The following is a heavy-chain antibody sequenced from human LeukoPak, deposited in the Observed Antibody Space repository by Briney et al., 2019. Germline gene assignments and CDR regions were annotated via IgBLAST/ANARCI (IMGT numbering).Heavy chain of an antibody. J-gene: IGHJ4*02. V-gene: IGHV4-34*01. CDR3: ARVCYYDSSGYYYGPGYYFDY. Sequence: SETLSLTCAVYGGSFSGYYWSWIRQPPGKGLEWIGEINHSGSTNYNPSLKSRVTISVDTSKNQFSLKLSSVTAAATAVYYCARVCYYDSSGYYYGPGYYFDYWGQGTLVTVSS. CDR2: INHSGST. D-gene: IGHD3-22*01. CDR1: GGSFSGYY.